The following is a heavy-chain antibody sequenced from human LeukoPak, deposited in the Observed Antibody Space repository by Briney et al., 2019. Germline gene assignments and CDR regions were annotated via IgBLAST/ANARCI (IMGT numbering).Heavy chain of an antibody. CDR1: SGTFSGYY. Sequence: PSETLSLTCAVYSGTFSGYYWSWIRQPPGKGLEWIGEINQRGSTNYNPSLKSRVTISVDTSKNQVSLKLNSVTAADTAVYYCARGHIVVVVATTRSDAFDMWGQGTMVTVSS. D-gene: IGHD2-15*01. CDR2: INQRGST. J-gene: IGHJ3*02. CDR3: ARGHIVVVVATTRSDAFDM. V-gene: IGHV4-34*01.